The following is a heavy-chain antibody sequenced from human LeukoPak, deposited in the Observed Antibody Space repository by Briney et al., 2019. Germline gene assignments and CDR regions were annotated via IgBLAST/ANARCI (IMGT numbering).Heavy chain of an antibody. CDR2: INHSGST. Sequence: PSETLSLTCAVYGGSFSSYYWSWIRQPPGKGLEWIGEINHSGSTNYNPSLKSRVTISVDTSKNQFSLKLSSVTAADTAVYYCARDGDGYTFWGQGTLVTVSS. D-gene: IGHD5-12*01. CDR3: ARDGDGYTF. V-gene: IGHV4-34*01. CDR1: GGSFSSYY. J-gene: IGHJ4*02.